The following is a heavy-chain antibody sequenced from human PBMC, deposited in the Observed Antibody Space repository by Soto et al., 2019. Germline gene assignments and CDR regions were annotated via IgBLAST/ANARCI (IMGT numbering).Heavy chain of an antibody. Sequence: PSETLSLTCSVSGASISYNYWNWVRQVPGKGLEWIAYMYYSGSTKYNPSIKSRVTISGDTSKNQVSLSLTSVTAADTGMYYCARSSGTYGTLDYWGEGTLVT. CDR1: GASISYNY. CDR2: MYYSGST. J-gene: IGHJ4*02. V-gene: IGHV4-59*01. CDR3: ARSSGTYGTLDY. D-gene: IGHD1-26*01.